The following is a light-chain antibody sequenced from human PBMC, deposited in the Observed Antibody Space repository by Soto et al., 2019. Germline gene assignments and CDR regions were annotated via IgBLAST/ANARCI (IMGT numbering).Light chain of an antibody. Sequence: QSALTQPRSVSGSPGQSVTISFTGTNSDVGGYNYVSWYQQYPGKAPKLMISGVSERPSGVPDRFSGSKSGNTASLTISGLQAEDEADYYCCSYVDTDTWVFGGGTKRTVL. CDR3: CSYVDTDTWV. V-gene: IGLV2-11*01. J-gene: IGLJ3*02. CDR1: NSDVGGYNY. CDR2: GVS.